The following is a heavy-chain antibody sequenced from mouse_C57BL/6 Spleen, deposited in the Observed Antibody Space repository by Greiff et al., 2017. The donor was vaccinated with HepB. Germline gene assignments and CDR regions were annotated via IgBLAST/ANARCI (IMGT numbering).Heavy chain of an antibody. CDR1: GYTFTSYW. CDR3: ARNEYYFDY. J-gene: IGHJ2*01. CDR2: IDPSDSYT. V-gene: IGHV1-69*01. Sequence: QVQLQQPGAELVMPGASVKLSCKASGYTFTSYWMHWVKQRPGQGLEWIGEIDPSDSYTNYNQKFKGKSTLTVDKSSSTAYMQLSSLTSEDSAVYYCARNEYYFDYWGQGTTLTVSS.